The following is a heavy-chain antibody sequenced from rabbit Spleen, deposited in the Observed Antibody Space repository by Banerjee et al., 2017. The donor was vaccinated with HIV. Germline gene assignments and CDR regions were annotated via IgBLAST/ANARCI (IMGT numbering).Heavy chain of an antibody. CDR3: ARDGAGGSYFAL. Sequence: QEQLMESGGGLVQPGGSLKLSCKASGFDFSRTGVSWVRQAPGKGPEWIACIDTGGSGSTYYASWVNGRFTISRSTNQNTVTLQMTSLTDADTATYFCARDGAGGSYFALWGQGTLVTVS. CDR1: GFDFSRTG. V-gene: IGHV1S47*01. J-gene: IGHJ3*01. D-gene: IGHD8-1*01. CDR2: IDTGGSGST.